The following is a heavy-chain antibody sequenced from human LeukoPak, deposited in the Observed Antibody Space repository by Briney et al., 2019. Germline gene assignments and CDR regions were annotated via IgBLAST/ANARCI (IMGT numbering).Heavy chain of an antibody. CDR1: GGSISSYY. Sequence: SETLSLTCTVSGGSISSYYWSWIRQPAGKGLEWIGRIYTSGSTNYNPSLKSRVTMSVDTSKNQFSLKLSSVTAADTAVYYCAGVYGSGSYYPDWFDPWGQGTLVAVSS. J-gene: IGHJ5*02. CDR3: AGVYGSGSYYPDWFDP. D-gene: IGHD3-10*01. V-gene: IGHV4-4*07. CDR2: IYTSGST.